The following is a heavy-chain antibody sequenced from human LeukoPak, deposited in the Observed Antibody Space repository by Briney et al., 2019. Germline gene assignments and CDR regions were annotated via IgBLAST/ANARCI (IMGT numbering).Heavy chain of an antibody. J-gene: IGHJ4*02. Sequence: PSETLSLTCTVSGGSISSYYWSWIRQPPGKGLEWIGFIYYSGSTNYNPSLKSRVTISVDTSKNQFSLKLSSVTAADTAVYYCAELRGYSYGPKWGQGTLVTVSS. CDR1: GGSISSYY. CDR3: AELRGYSYGPK. V-gene: IGHV4-59*12. CDR2: IYYSGST. D-gene: IGHD5-18*01.